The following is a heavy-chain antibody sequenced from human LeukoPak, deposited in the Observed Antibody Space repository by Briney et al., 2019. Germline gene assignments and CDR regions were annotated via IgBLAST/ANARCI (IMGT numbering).Heavy chain of an antibody. D-gene: IGHD5-24*01. CDR2: IYYSGST. Sequence: SETLSLTCTVSGGSISSYYWSWIRQPPGKGLEWIGYIYYSGSTNYNPSLKSRVTISVDTSKNQFSLKLSSVTAADTAVYYCARDRWRWLHRDAFDIWGQGTMVTVSS. CDR1: GGSISSYY. V-gene: IGHV4-59*01. CDR3: ARDRWRWLHRDAFDI. J-gene: IGHJ3*02.